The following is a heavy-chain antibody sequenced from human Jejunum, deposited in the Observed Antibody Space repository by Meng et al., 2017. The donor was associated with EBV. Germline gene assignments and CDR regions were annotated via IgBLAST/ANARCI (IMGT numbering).Heavy chain of an antibody. CDR1: GYTFTRYA. CDR2: INTKTGNP. J-gene: IGHJ4*02. V-gene: IGHV7-4-1*02. D-gene: IGHD5-24*01. Sequence: QVQLVQSGCELKKPGASVKVSCKTSGYTFTRYAMNWVRQAPGQGLEWMGWINTKTGNPSYTQGFTGRFVFSLDTSVSTACLQISSLKAEDTAVYYCARDVETATFDYWGQGTLVTVSS. CDR3: ARDVETATFDY.